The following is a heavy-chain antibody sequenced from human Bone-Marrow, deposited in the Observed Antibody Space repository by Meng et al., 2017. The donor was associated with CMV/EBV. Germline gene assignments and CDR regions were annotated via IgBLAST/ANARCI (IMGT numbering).Heavy chain of an antibody. CDR1: GGTFSSYA. J-gene: IGHJ3*02. V-gene: IGHV1-69*05. CDR2: IIPIFGTA. CDR3: ARSCPNCIAAAGTLLYAFDI. Sequence: SVKVSCKASGGTFSSYAISWVRHAPGQGLEWMGGIIPIFGTANYAQKFQGRVTITTDESTSTAYMELSSLRSEDTAVYYCARSCPNCIAAAGTLLYAFDIWAQGTMVTVPS. D-gene: IGHD6-13*01.